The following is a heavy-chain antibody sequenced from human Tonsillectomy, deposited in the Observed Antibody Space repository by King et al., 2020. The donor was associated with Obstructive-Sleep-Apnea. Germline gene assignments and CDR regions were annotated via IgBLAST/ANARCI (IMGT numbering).Heavy chain of an antibody. D-gene: IGHD3-22*01. V-gene: IGHV7-4-1*02. CDR1: GYTFTSYA. Sequence: VQLVQSGSELKKPGASVMISCKASGYTFTSYAMNWVRQAPGQGLEWMGWINTNTGNPTYVQGFTGRFVFSLDTSVSTAYLQISSLKAEDTAVYYCARDSYYDTSGYQYYFDYWGQGTLVTVSS. CDR2: INTNTGNP. CDR3: ARDSYYDTSGYQYYFDY. J-gene: IGHJ4*02.